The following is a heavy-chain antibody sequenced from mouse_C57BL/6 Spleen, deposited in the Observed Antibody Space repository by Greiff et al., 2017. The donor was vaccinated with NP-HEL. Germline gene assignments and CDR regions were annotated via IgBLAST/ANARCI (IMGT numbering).Heavy chain of an antibody. CDR2: IYPGDGDT. CDR3: AREGTTVVPRFDY. J-gene: IGHJ2*01. Sequence: QVQLKQSGAELVKPGASVKISCKASGYAFSSYWMNWVKQRPGKGLEWIGQIYPGDGDTNYNGKFKGKATLTADKSSSTAYMQLSSLTSEDSAVYFCAREGTTVVPRFDYWGQGTTLTVSS. D-gene: IGHD1-1*01. V-gene: IGHV1-80*01. CDR1: GYAFSSYW.